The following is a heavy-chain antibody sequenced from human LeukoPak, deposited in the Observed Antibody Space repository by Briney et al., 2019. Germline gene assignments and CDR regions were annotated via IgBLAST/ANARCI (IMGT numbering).Heavy chain of an antibody. Sequence: SETLSLTCTVSGGSISSCYWSWIRQPPGKGLAGIGYVYYTGSTNYTPSLRRQVTISVDTSKNQFSLKLSSVTAADTAVYYCARGPKGLVWFGELLGSAWFDPWGQGTLVTVSS. D-gene: IGHD3-10*01. V-gene: IGHV4-59*01. CDR1: GGSISSCY. J-gene: IGHJ5*02. CDR3: ARGPKGLVWFGELLGSAWFDP. CDR2: VYYTGST.